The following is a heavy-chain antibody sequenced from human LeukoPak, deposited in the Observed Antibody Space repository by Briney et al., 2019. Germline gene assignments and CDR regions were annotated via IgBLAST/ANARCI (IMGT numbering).Heavy chain of an antibody. J-gene: IGHJ6*02. Sequence: PSETLSLTCTVSGGSISSYYWSWIRQPPGKGLEWIGYIYYSGSTNYNPSLKSRVTISVDTSKNQFSLKLSSVTAADTAVYYCARDWGIAAAGTSPYYYYGMDVWGQGTTVTVSS. CDR2: IYYSGST. V-gene: IGHV4-59*01. CDR3: ARDWGIAAAGTSPYYYYGMDV. D-gene: IGHD6-13*01. CDR1: GGSISSYY.